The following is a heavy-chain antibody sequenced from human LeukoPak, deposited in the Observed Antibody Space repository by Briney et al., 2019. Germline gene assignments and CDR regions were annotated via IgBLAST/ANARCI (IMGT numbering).Heavy chain of an antibody. V-gene: IGHV4-38-2*02. CDR3: ARDPRWLTPDCTSTSCYENYFDP. D-gene: IGHD2-2*01. Sequence: PSETLSLTCAVSGYSISSGYQWAWIRQSPGKGLEWIGSIYHSGSARYNPSLKGRVTVSVETSKNRFSLKMTAADTAVYYCARDPRWLTPDCTSTSCYENYFDPWGQGTLVTVSS. J-gene: IGHJ5*02. CDR1: GYSISSGYQ. CDR2: IYHSGSA.